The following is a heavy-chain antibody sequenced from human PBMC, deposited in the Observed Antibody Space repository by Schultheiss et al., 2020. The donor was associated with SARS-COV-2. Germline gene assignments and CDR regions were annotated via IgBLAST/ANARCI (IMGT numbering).Heavy chain of an antibody. CDR3: ARDGSDFWSGYYAS. J-gene: IGHJ4*02. Sequence: GESLKISCAASGFTVSSNYMSWVRQAPGKGLEWVSVIYSGGSTYYADSVKGRFTISRDNSKNTLYLQMNSLRAEDTALYYCARDGSDFWSGYYASWGQGTLVTVSS. V-gene: IGHV3-53*01. D-gene: IGHD3-3*01. CDR1: GFTVSSNY. CDR2: IYSGGST.